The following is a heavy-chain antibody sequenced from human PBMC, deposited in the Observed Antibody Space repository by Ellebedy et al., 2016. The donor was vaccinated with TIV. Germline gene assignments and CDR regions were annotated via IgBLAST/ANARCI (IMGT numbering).Heavy chain of an antibody. CDR3: ARRGAGSRESYYGMDV. CDR2: IYHSGSI. V-gene: IGHV4-4*02. CDR1: GGSITSTNW. Sequence: MPGGSLRLSCAVSGGSITSTNWWSWVRQPAGKGPEWIGDIYHSGSISYNTSLKRRVNISLDKSKNQFSLKLSSVTAADTAVYYCARRGAGSRESYYGMDVWGQGTTVTVSS. J-gene: IGHJ6*02. D-gene: IGHD3-10*01.